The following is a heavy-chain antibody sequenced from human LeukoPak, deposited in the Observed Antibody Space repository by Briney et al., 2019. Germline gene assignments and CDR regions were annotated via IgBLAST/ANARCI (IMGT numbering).Heavy chain of an antibody. CDR1: GGTFSSYA. CDR3: ARGSDRSSTSCYPYYYYYMDV. D-gene: IGHD2-2*01. V-gene: IGHV1-69*05. J-gene: IGHJ6*03. Sequence: SVKVSCKASGGTFSSYAISCVRQAPGQGLEWMGGIIPIFGTANYAQKFQGRVTITTDESTSTAYMELSSLRSEDTAVYYCARGSDRSSTSCYPYYYYYMDVWGKGTTVTVSS. CDR2: IIPIFGTA.